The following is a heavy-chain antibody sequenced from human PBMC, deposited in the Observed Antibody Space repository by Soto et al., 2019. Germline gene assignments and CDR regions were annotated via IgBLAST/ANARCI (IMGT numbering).Heavy chain of an antibody. CDR2: INPNTGDT. D-gene: IGHD6-13*01. V-gene: IGHV1-2*04. CDR1: GFTFTGYY. CDR3: ARARESSNWTPWFDP. Sequence: ASVKVSCKASGFTFTGYYMHWVRQAPGQGLEWMGRINPNTGDTNYAQKFQGWVTMTRDTSISTAYMELNRLRSDDTAVYYCARARESSNWTPWFDPWGQGTLVTVLL. J-gene: IGHJ5*02.